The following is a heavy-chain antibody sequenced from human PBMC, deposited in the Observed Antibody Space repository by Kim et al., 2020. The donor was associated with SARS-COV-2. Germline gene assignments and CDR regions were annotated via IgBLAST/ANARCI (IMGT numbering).Heavy chain of an antibody. J-gene: IGHJ5*02. D-gene: IGHD4-17*01. Sequence: SETLSLTCTVSGGSISCDDYYWAWIRQPPGKGLEWIGSIYCSGGTYYTPSLRSRVTMSVDMSKNQFSLKMTSVTAADTAVYYCARSGPRTTVITDTWGQGILVTVAS. CDR3: ARSGPRTTVITDT. V-gene: IGHV4-39*07. CDR2: IYCSGGT. CDR1: GGSISCDDYY.